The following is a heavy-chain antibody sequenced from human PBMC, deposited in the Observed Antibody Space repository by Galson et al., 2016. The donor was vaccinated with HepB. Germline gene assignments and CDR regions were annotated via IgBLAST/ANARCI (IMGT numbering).Heavy chain of an antibody. Sequence: SLRLSCAASGLTVSRSYMSWVRQAPGKGLEWVSIVHSGGRTYYSDSVKGRFTISRDTSKNTLYLQMNSLRAEDTAVYYCARDVMGAAFDSWGQGTLVTVSS. CDR2: VHSGGRT. J-gene: IGHJ4*02. CDR3: ARDVMGAAFDS. V-gene: IGHV3-66*01. D-gene: IGHD2-15*01. CDR1: GLTVSRSY.